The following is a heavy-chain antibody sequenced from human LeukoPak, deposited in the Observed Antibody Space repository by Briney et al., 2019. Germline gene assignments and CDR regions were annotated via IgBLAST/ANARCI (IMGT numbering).Heavy chain of an antibody. J-gene: IGHJ4*02. CDR2: INADSSTI. D-gene: IGHD3-22*01. CDR1: GFTFKNFG. V-gene: IGHV3-48*01. Sequence: PGGSLRLSCEASGFTFKNFGMSWVRQAPGKGLEWISYINADSSTIQYADSVRGRFTTSRDNAKNSLYLQMNSLRAEDTAVYYCVRDNSRGQSLGVIYWGQGSLVTVSS. CDR3: VRDNSRGQSLGVIY.